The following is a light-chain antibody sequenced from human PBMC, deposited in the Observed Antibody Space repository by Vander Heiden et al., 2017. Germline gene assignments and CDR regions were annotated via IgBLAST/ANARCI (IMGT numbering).Light chain of an antibody. CDR2: EVS. V-gene: IGLV2-14*01. CDR3: SSYTGSSTCI. J-gene: IGLJ1*01. CDR1: SSDVGGYNY. Sequence: QSVIPQPAAVSGPARPSITISCTGTSSDVGGYNYVSWYQQHPGKAPKRMIYEVSNRPSGVSNRFSGSKSGNTASQTISGLQAEDEADYYCSSYTGSSTCIFGTGTKVTVL.